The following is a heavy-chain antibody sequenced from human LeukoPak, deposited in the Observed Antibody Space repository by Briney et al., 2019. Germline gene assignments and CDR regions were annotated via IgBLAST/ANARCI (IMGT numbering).Heavy chain of an antibody. V-gene: IGHV1-2*02. J-gene: IGHJ4*02. CDR3: ARRALVDY. CDR2: INPNSGDT. Sequence: ASVKVSCKVSGNTLAELSIHWVRQAPGQGLEWMGWINPNSGDTNYAQRFQGRVTMTRDTSISTAYLELSSLRSDDTAVYYCARRALVDYWGQGTLVTVSS. CDR1: GNTLAELS. D-gene: IGHD3-3*02.